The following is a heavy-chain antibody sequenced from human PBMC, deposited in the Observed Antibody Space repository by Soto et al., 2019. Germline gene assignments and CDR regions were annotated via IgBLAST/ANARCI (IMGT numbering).Heavy chain of an antibody. CDR2: ISGSGGST. CDR3: AKARTMSTIRVRRPSPDGHGLYGMDV. V-gene: IGHV3-23*01. D-gene: IGHD1-26*01. J-gene: IGHJ6*02. CDR1: GFTFSSYA. Sequence: GGSLRLSCAASGFTFSSYAMSWVRQAPGKGLEWVSAISGSGGSTYYADSVKGRFTISRDNSKNTLYLQMNSLRAEDTAVYYCAKARTMSTIRVRRPSPDGHGLYGMDVWGQGTTVTVSS.